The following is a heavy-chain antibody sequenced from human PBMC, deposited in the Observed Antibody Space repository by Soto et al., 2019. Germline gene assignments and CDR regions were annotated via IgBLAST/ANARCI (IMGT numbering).Heavy chain of an antibody. D-gene: IGHD3-10*01. V-gene: IGHV3-30-3*01. J-gene: IGHJ1*01. Sequence: QVQLVESGGGVVQPGRSLRLSCAASGFTFSSYAMHWVRQAPGKGLEWVAVISYDGSNKYYADSVKGRFTISRDNSKNTLYLQMNRLRAEDTAVYYCARADYYGSGSPEYFPHWGQGTLVTVSS. CDR1: GFTFSSYA. CDR2: ISYDGSNK. CDR3: ARADYYGSGSPEYFPH.